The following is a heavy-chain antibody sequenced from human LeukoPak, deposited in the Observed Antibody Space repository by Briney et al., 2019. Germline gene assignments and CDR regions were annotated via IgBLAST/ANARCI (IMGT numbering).Heavy chain of an antibody. D-gene: IGHD6-13*01. CDR2: INHSGST. CDR3: ATLAAPY. Sequence: SETLSLTCTVSGGSISSSYYYWGWLRQPPGKGLEWIGEINHSGSTNYNPSLKSRVTISVDTSKNQFSLKLSSVTAADTAVYYCATLAAPYWGQGTLVTVSS. CDR1: GGSISSSYYY. V-gene: IGHV4-39*07. J-gene: IGHJ4*02.